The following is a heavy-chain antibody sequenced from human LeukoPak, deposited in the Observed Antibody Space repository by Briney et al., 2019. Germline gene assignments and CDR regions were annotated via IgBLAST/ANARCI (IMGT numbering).Heavy chain of an antibody. J-gene: IGHJ5*02. CDR2: INPNSGGT. D-gene: IGHD3-16*02. CDR1: GYTFTGYY. Sequence: RASVKVSCKASGYTFTGYYMHWVRQAPGQGLEWMGWINPNSGGTNYAQKFQGRVTMTRDTSISTAYMELSRLRSDDTAVYYCARDRLVMITFGGVIVLDPWGQGILVTVSS. CDR3: ARDRLVMITFGGVIVLDP. V-gene: IGHV1-2*02.